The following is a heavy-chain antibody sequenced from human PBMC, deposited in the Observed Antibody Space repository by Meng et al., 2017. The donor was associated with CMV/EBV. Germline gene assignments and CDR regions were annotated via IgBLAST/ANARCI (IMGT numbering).Heavy chain of an antibody. D-gene: IGHD7-27*01. CDR3: AREGDPGDLPSSYYYGMDV. J-gene: IGHJ6*02. Sequence: GASLKISCAASGFTVSSNYMSWVRQAPGKGLEWVSVIYSGGSTYYADSVKGRFTISRDNSKNTLYLQMNSLRAEDTAVYYCAREGDPGDLPSSYYYGMDVWGQGTTVTVSS. V-gene: IGHV3-53*01. CDR2: IYSGGST. CDR1: GFTVSSNY.